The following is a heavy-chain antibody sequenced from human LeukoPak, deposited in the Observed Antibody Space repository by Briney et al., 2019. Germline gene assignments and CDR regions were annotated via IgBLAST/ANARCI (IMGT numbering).Heavy chain of an antibody. Sequence: GGSLRLSCAASGFTFSTNGMSWVRQAPGKGLEWVSAISGSGDSTYYADSVKGRFTISRDNSKSTLYLQMNSLRAEDTAVYYCAKARGLDYGDYVIFDYWGQGTLVTVPS. D-gene: IGHD4-17*01. CDR2: ISGSGDST. CDR3: AKARGLDYGDYVIFDY. J-gene: IGHJ4*02. CDR1: GFTFSTNG. V-gene: IGHV3-23*01.